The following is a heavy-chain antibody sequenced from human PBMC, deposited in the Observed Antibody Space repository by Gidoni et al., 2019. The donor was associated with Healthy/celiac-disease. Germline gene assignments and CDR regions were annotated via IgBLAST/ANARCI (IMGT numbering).Heavy chain of an antibody. D-gene: IGHD5-18*01. CDR3: ARGGYSYGPEKRYYFDY. V-gene: IGHV4-31*03. CDR2: IYYSGST. Sequence: QVQLQESGPGLVKPSQTLSLTCTVSGGSISSGGYYWSWIRQHPGKGLEWIGYIYYSGSTYYNPSLKSRVTISVDTSKNQFSLKLSYVTAADTAVYYCARGGYSYGPEKRYYFDYWGQGTLVTVSS. J-gene: IGHJ4*02. CDR1: GGSISSGGYY.